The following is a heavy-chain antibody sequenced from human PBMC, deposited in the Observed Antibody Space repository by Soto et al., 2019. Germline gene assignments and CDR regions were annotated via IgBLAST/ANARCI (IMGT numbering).Heavy chain of an antibody. CDR2: IRYDGTNQ. Sequence: GGALRLCSGASRCPFCIYRINWVRQAPGKGLEWVSFIRYDGTNQYYAESVKGRFTISRDNSKNTVYLQMNSLRAEDTAVYYCVRDPRYCSGGGCFNHYHLDAWGKGT. CDR3: VRDPRYCSGGGCFNHYHLDA. J-gene: IGHJ6*03. V-gene: IGHV3-30*02. CDR1: RCPFCIYR. D-gene: IGHD2-15*01.